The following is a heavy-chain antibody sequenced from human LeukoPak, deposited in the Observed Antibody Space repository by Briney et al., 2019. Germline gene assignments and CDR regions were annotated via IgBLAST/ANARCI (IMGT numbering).Heavy chain of an antibody. V-gene: IGHV1-69*05. CDR1: GGTFSSYA. J-gene: IGHJ4*02. Sequence: SVKVSCKASGGTFSSYAISWVPQAPGQGLEWMGRIIPIFGTANYAQKIQGRVTITTDESTSTAYMELSSLRSEDTAVYYCARAFLTRTPYSGSYYTGFDYWGQGTLVTVSS. D-gene: IGHD1-26*01. CDR2: IIPIFGTA. CDR3: ARAFLTRTPYSGSYYTGFDY.